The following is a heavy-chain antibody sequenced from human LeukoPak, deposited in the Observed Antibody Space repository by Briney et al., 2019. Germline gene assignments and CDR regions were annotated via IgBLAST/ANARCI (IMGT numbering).Heavy chain of an antibody. V-gene: IGHV1-2*02. J-gene: IGHJ3*02. CDR3: ARDRLGYCSGGSCYAETAFDI. CDR1: GYTFTGYY. D-gene: IGHD2-15*01. CDR2: INPNSGGT. Sequence: ASVKVSCKASGYTFTGYYMHWVRQAPGQGLEWMGWINPNSGGTNYAQKFQGRVTMTRDTSISTAYMELRSLRSDDTAVYYCARDRLGYCSGGSCYAETAFDIWGQGTMVTVSP.